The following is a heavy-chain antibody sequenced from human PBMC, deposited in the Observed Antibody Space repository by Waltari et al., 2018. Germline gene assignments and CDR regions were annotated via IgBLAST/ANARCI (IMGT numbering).Heavy chain of an antibody. CDR3: TRRKGNADTYPFDY. CDR2: IRARANSYAT. D-gene: IGHD2-8*01. Sequence: DVQLVESGGGLVQPGGSLKLSCAASGFSFSGSAMHWVRQASGKGLEWVGHIRARANSYATLYAASVKGRFTISRDDSKNTAYLEMNNLKTDDTAVYFCTRRKGNADTYPFDYWGQGTPVTVSS. J-gene: IGHJ4*02. V-gene: IGHV3-73*02. CDR1: GFSFSGSA.